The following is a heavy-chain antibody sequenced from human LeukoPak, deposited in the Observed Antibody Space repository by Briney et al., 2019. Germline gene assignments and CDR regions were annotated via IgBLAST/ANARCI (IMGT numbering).Heavy chain of an antibody. CDR1: GFTFDDYP. J-gene: IGHJ4*02. CDR2: NNCDGGST. V-gene: IGHV3-43D*03. CDR3: AKDIDVWGSYRYHTGIDY. Sequence: GGSLRLSCAASGFTFDDYPMHWVRQAPGKGPEWVSLNNCDGGSTFYADSVKGRSTISRDNSKNSLYLQMNTLKAEDSSLYYCAKDIDVWGSYRYHTGIDYWGQGTLVTVSS. D-gene: IGHD3-16*02.